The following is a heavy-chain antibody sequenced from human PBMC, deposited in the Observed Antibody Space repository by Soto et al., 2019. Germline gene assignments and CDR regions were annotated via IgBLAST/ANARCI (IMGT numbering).Heavy chain of an antibody. J-gene: IGHJ4*02. Sequence: LRLSCAASGFTFSSYSMNWVRQAPGKGLEWVSYISSSSSTMYYADSVKGRFTISRDNAKNSLFLHMNSLRDEDTAVYYCARDSTDADSGSYSGDYWGQGTLVTVSS. CDR2: ISSSSSTM. CDR3: ARDSTDADSGSYSGDY. CDR1: GFTFSSYS. D-gene: IGHD1-26*01. V-gene: IGHV3-48*02.